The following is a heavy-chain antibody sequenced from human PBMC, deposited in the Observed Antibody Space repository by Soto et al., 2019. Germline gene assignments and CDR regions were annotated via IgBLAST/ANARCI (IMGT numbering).Heavy chain of an antibody. CDR2: IYHTGRS. V-gene: IGHV4-4*02. CDR1: GDSINDKNW. D-gene: IGHD3-3*01. Sequence: PSETLSLTCSVSGDSINDKNWWTWLRQPPGKRLEWIGDIYHTGRSSYNPSLTSRVAMSVDKSKNQFSLKLISVTAEDTAVYYCARENKVFTILEGYNWFDPWGQGTLVTVSS. J-gene: IGHJ5*02. CDR3: ARENKVFTILEGYNWFDP.